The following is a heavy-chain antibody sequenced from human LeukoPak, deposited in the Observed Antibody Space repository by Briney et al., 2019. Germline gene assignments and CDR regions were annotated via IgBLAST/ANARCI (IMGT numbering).Heavy chain of an antibody. CDR2: IYYSGST. CDR3: ATGNYYYYYMDV. CDR1: GGSFSGYY. Sequence: SETLSLTCAVYGGSFSGYYWSWIRQPPGKGLEWIGYIYYSGSTYYNPSLKSRVTVSVDTSKNRFSLKLSSVTAADTAVYYCATGNYYYYYMDVWGKGTTVTVSS. V-gene: IGHV4-59*12. J-gene: IGHJ6*03.